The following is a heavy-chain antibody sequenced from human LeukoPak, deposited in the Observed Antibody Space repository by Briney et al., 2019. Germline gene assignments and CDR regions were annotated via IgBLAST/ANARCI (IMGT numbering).Heavy chain of an antibody. CDR3: ARGGGNSGHYFDY. CDR2: IYTSGST. Sequence: SKTLSLTCTVPGGSISSYYGSWIRQPAGKGLEWIGRIYTSGSTNYNPSLKSRVTMSVDTSKNQFSLKLNSVTAADTAVYYCARGGGNSGHYFDYWGQGPLVTVSS. V-gene: IGHV4-4*07. J-gene: IGHJ4*02. CDR1: GGSISSYY. D-gene: IGHD2/OR15-2a*01.